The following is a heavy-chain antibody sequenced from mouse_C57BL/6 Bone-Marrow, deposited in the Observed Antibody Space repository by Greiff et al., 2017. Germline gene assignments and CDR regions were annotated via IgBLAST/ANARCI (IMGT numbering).Heavy chain of an antibody. CDR3: AGDSLDY. CDR1: GYTFTSYG. CDR2: IYPRSGNT. V-gene: IGHV1-81*01. Sequence: VQLQESGAELARPGASVKLSCKASGYTFTSYGVRWVKQRTGQGLEWIGEIYPRSGNTYYNEQFKGKATLTADNSSSTAYMELRRLTSEDCAVYCCAGDSLDYWGQGTSVTVSS. J-gene: IGHJ4*01.